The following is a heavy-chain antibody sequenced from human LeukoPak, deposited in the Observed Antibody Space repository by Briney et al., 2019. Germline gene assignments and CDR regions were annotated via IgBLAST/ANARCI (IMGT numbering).Heavy chain of an antibody. V-gene: IGHV3-30*02. CDR1: GFTFSSYG. J-gene: IGHJ4*02. Sequence: PGGSLRLSCAASGFTFSSYGMHWVRQAPGKGLEWVAFIRYDGSNKYYADSVKGRFTISRDNSKNTLYLQMNSLRAEDTAVYYCAKGKQQLDGAIDYWGQGTLVTVSS. CDR2: IRYDGSNK. D-gene: IGHD6-13*01. CDR3: AKGKQQLDGAIDY.